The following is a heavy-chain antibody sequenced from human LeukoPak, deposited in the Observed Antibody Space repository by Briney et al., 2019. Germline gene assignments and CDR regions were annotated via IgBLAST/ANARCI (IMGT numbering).Heavy chain of an antibody. J-gene: IGHJ4*02. D-gene: IGHD6-6*01. CDR1: GSTLTEFS. CDR2: LDPEDGET. Sequence: ASVKVSCKLSGSTLTEFSIHWVRQAHGKGLEWLGGLDPEDGETILSQKFQDRVALTADTSTSTAYMDMSRLRSEDTAVYFCVRGRTGSIATAGPYWGRGTLVTVSS. CDR3: VRGRTGSIATAGPY. V-gene: IGHV1-24*01.